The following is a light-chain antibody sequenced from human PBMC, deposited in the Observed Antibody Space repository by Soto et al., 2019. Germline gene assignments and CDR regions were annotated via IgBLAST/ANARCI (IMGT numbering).Light chain of an antibody. CDR2: EVS. V-gene: IGLV2-14*01. CDR1: SSDSGTYNS. CDR3: SSYLSTSALG. J-gene: IGLJ3*02. Sequence: QSALTQPASVSGSPGQSITISCTGTSSDSGTYNSVSWYQHHPGKAPKLIIHEVSNRPSGVSNRFSGSKSGNTASLTISRLQTEDEADYYCSSYLSTSALGFGGGTKLTVL.